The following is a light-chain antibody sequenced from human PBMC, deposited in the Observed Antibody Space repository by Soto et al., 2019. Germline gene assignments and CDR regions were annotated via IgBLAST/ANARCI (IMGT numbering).Light chain of an antibody. CDR2: AAS. CDR3: LPHNSYPRT. CDR1: QSVAKNY. Sequence: EIVLTQSPGTLSLSPGERATLSCRASQSVAKNYLAWYQRKPGQAPRLLVDAASSLQSGVPSRFSGSGSGTEFTLTISSLQPEDVATCYCLPHNSYPRTFGQGTKVEIK. V-gene: IGKV3-20*01. J-gene: IGKJ1*01.